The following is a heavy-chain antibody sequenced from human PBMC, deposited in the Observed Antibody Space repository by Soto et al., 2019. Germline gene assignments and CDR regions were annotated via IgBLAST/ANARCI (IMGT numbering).Heavy chain of an antibody. J-gene: IGHJ3*02. CDR2: ISGSGGST. Sequence: GGSLRLSCAASGFTFSSYAMSWVRQAPGKGLEWVSAISGSGGSTYYADSVKGRFTISRDNSKNTLYLQMNSLRAEDTAVYYCAKGRRAIWSGYYKRSAFDIWDQGTMVTVSS. CDR1: GFTFSSYA. V-gene: IGHV3-23*01. CDR3: AKGRRAIWSGYYKRSAFDI. D-gene: IGHD3-3*01.